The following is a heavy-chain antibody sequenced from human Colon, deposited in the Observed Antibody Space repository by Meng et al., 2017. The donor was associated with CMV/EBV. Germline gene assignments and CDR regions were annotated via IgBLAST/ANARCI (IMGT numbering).Heavy chain of an antibody. J-gene: IGHJ4*02. V-gene: IGHV1-2*02. CDR2: INPNSGGT. CDR1: GYTFTGYY. D-gene: IGHD4-11*01. Sequence: ASVKVSCKGSGYTFTGYYVHWVRQAPGQGLEWMGWINPNSGGTSYAQKFQGRVTMTRDTSISTAYMEVGRRRSDDTAVYYCARGVGGDYSNPLFDYWGQGTLVTVSS. CDR3: ARGVGGDYSNPLFDY.